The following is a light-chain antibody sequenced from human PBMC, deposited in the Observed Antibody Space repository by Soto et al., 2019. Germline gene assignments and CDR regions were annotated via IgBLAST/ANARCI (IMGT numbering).Light chain of an antibody. J-gene: IGLJ1*01. Sequence: QSVLTQPASVSGSPGQSITISCTGTSSDVGGYNYVSWYQQHPGKAPKPLIYEVSNRPSGVSNRLSGSKSGNTASLTISGLQAEDEADYYCSSYTSSTTYVFGTGTKVTVL. CDR3: SSYTSSTTYV. CDR1: SSDVGGYNY. CDR2: EVS. V-gene: IGLV2-14*01.